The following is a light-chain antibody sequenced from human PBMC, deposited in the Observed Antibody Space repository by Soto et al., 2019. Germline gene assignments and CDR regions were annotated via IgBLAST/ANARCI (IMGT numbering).Light chain of an antibody. Sequence: DIVMTQSPATLSVSPGERATLSCRASQSVSSNLAWYQQKPGQAPRLLIYGASTRDTGIPARFSGSGSGTEFTLPISSMQSEDFAVYYCQQYNNWPPWTFGQGTKVDIK. CDR2: GAS. J-gene: IGKJ1*01. CDR3: QQYNNWPPWT. V-gene: IGKV3-15*01. CDR1: QSVSSN.